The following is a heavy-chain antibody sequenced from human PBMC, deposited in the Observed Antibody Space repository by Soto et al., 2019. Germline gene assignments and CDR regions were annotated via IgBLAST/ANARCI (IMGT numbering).Heavy chain of an antibody. CDR2: IIPMFGTT. J-gene: IGHJ5*02. V-gene: IGHV1-69*13. D-gene: IGHD6-13*01. CDR1: GGTFSRHA. Sequence: GASVKVSCKTSGGTFSRHAINWVRQAPGQGLEGMGGIIPMFGTTNYAQKFKGRVTISADESTSTAYMELSSLRSEDAAVYYCARAAIHGSSWYFWFDPWGQGTLVTVSS. CDR3: ARAAIHGSSWYFWFDP.